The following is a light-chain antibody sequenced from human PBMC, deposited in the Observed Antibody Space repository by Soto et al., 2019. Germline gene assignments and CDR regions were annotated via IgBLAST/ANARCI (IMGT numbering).Light chain of an antibody. Sequence: IVMTQSPATLSVSPGERAALSCRASQSVSSNLAWYQQKPGQAPRLLIHGASTRATGIPARFSGSGSGTDFTLTISSLQSEDFAVYYCQQYNDSPTFGQGTKVEIK. CDR2: GAS. V-gene: IGKV3D-15*01. J-gene: IGKJ1*01. CDR3: QQYNDSPT. CDR1: QSVSSN.